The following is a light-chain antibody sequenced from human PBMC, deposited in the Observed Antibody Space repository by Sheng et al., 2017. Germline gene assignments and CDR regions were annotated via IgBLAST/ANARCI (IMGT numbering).Light chain of an antibody. CDR1: QGIRND. Sequence: AIQMTQSPSSLSASVGDRVTITCRASQGIRNDLGWYQQKPGKAPKLLIYATSSLQSGVPSRFSGSGSGTDFTLTISSLQPEDFATYYCQQYYDQPPLTFGGGTKVEIK. V-gene: IGKV1-6*02. CDR2: ATS. CDR3: QQYYDQPPLT. J-gene: IGKJ4*02.